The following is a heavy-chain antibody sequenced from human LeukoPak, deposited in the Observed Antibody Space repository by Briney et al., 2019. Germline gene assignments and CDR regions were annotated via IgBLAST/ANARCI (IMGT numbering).Heavy chain of an antibody. CDR2: IYYSGST. D-gene: IGHD3-22*01. CDR1: GGSISSYY. V-gene: IGHV4-59*08. Sequence: PSETLSLTCTVSGGSISSYYWSWIRQPPGKGLEWIGYIYYSGSTNYNPSLKNRVTISVDTSKNQFSLELSSVTAADTAVYYCARRMRYYYDSSGFPTPNWFDPWGQGTLVTVSS. J-gene: IGHJ5*02. CDR3: ARRMRYYYDSSGFPTPNWFDP.